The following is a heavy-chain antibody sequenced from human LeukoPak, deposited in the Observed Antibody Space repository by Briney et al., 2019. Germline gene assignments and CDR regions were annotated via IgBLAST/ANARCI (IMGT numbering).Heavy chain of an antibody. D-gene: IGHD3-22*01. J-gene: IGHJ4*02. CDR2: FGTRSTSI. CDR1: GFTFSGYS. CDR3: AREVSEGFDF. Sequence: GGSLRLSCTASGFTFSGYSMNWIRQAPGKGLGWVSSFGTRSTSIYHAGSVKGRFAISRDNAKNLLYLQMDSLRAEDTALYYCAREVSEGFDFWGQGTLVTVSS. V-gene: IGHV3-21*01.